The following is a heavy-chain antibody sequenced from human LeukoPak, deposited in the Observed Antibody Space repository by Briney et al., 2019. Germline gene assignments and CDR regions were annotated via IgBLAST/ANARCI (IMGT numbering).Heavy chain of an antibody. Sequence: PSETLSLTCTVSGDSISSYYWSWIRQPPGKGLEWIGHTYYSGNTNYNPSLRSRVTISVDRSKNQFSLNLSSVSAADTAVFYCARVIGRRGYYYYMDVWGKGTTVTVSS. J-gene: IGHJ6*03. D-gene: IGHD3-10*01. CDR2: TYYSGNT. CDR3: ARVIGRRGYYYYMDV. V-gene: IGHV4-59*01. CDR1: GDSISSYY.